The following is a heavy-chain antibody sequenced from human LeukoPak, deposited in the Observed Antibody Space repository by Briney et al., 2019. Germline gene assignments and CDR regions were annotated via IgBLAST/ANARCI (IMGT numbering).Heavy chain of an antibody. CDR1: GYTFTSYG. CDR3: ARDRPIYLGARSYFSSFYFVH. D-gene: IGHD3-10*01. Sequence: ATVKVSCKASGYTFTSYGISWVRQAPGQGLEWMGWISAYNGNKNYAQKLEDRHNMTTDTYKRTAHMDLRNQRSDDTAVYYCARDRPIYLGARSYFSSFYFVHWGQGTLVTVSS. CDR2: ISAYNGNK. J-gene: IGHJ4*02. V-gene: IGHV1-18*04.